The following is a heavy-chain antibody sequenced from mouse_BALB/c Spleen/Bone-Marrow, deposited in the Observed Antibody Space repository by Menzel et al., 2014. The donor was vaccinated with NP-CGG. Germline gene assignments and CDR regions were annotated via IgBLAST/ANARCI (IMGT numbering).Heavy chain of an antibody. CDR3: SKYYRYFYVMDC. CDR1: GFNIKDTY. Sequence: VQLQQSGAELVKPGAPVKLSCTASGFNIKDTYMHWVKQRPEQGLEWIGRIDPANGNTKYDSKYQDKATITADTSANPAHLQLSSLTSDNPADYSCSKYYRYFYVMDCWGQGTPVTVSS. CDR2: IDPANGNT. V-gene: IGHV14-3*02. D-gene: IGHD2-14*01. J-gene: IGHJ4*01.